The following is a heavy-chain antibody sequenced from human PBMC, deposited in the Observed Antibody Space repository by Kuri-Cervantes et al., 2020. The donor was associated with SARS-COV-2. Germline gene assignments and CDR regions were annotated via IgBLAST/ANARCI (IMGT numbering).Heavy chain of an antibody. CDR2: ISNSGGTI. V-gene: IGHV3-48*01. CDR3: AKAATYYYGSGSYRN. CDR1: GFTFSIYN. J-gene: IGHJ4*02. D-gene: IGHD3-10*01. Sequence: ETLSLTCAASGFTFSIYNMNWVRQAPAKGLEWVSYISNSGGTIYYADSVKGRFTISRDNSKNTLYLQMNSLRAEDTAVYYCAKAATYYYGSGSYRNWGQGTLVTVSS.